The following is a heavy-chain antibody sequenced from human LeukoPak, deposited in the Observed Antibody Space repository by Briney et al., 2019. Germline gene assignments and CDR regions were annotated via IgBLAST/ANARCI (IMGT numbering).Heavy chain of an antibody. D-gene: IGHD2-2*01. V-gene: IGHV1-3*03. CDR1: GYTFTGYY. CDR3: ARTDELGYCSSTSCYGSGAFDY. J-gene: IGHJ4*02. Sequence: ASVKVSCKASGYTFTGYYMHWVRQAPGQGLEWMGWINAGNGNTKYSQEFQGRVTITRDTSASTAYMELSSLRSEDMAVYYCARTDELGYCSSTSCYGSGAFDYWGQGTLVTVSS. CDR2: INAGNGNT.